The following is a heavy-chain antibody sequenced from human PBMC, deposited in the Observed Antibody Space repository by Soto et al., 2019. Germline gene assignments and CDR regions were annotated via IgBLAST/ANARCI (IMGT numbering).Heavy chain of an antibody. D-gene: IGHD3-3*01. J-gene: IGHJ6*02. V-gene: IGHV3-11*01. CDR1: GFIFSDYY. Sequence: PGGSLRLSXAASGFIFSDYYMTWIRQAPGKGLEWLSCSSNRDRSTYYADSVKDRFVVSKDNAKNLVYLRMNSLRAEDTAVYFCARAWKIEKFGVISMSKGLDVWGQGTTVTVSS. CDR3: ARAWKIEKFGVISMSKGLDV. CDR2: SSNRDRST.